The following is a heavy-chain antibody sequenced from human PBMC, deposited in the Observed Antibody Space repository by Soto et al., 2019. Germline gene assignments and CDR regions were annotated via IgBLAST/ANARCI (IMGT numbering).Heavy chain of an antibody. J-gene: IGHJ4*02. CDR1: GYTFTSYG. Sequence: ASVKVSCKASGYTFTSYGISWVRQAPGQGLEWMGWISAYNGNTNYAQKLQGRVTMTTDTSTSTAYMELRSLRSDDTAVYYCARGYDILTGYYSFDYWGQGTLVTVSS. CDR2: ISAYNGNT. D-gene: IGHD3-9*01. V-gene: IGHV1-18*01. CDR3: ARGYDILTGYYSFDY.